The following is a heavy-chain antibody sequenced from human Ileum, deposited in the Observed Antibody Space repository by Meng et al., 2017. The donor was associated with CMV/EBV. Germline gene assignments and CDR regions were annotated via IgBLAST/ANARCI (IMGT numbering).Heavy chain of an antibody. V-gene: IGHV3-53*01. CDR3: ARGSAFDT. CDR1: GFSVNGNF. Sequence: GESLKISCVASGFSVNGNFMSWVRQAPGKGLEWVSVMYSGGATYYADSVKGRFTLYRDEFKNILYLHMDTLRTEDTALYYCARGSAFDTWGQGTMVTVSS. J-gene: IGHJ3*02. CDR2: MYSGGAT.